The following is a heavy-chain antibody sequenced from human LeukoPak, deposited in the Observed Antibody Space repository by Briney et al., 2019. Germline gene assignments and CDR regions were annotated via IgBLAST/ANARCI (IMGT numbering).Heavy chain of an antibody. CDR3: ARGASDFSTSYYYYYMDV. D-gene: IGHD4-11*01. Sequence: GGSPRLSCAASGFTFSTYWMHWVRQAPGKGLVWVSRINTEGSSASYADSVKGRFTISRDNAKNTLYLQMNSLRAEDTAVYYCARGASDFSTSYYYYYMDVWGKGTTVTVSS. J-gene: IGHJ6*03. CDR1: GFTFSTYW. CDR2: INTEGSSA. V-gene: IGHV3-74*01.